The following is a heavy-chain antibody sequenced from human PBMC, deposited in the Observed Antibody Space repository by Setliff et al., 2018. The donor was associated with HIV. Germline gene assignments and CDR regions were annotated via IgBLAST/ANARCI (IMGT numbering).Heavy chain of an antibody. CDR3: ARGRVDIVVTDYLDV. Sequence: PSETLSLTCAVYGGSFSGHYWTWIRQPPGKGLEWIGEINHSGNTNYNPSLKSRVTISVDPSKNQFSLKLSSVTAADTAMYYCARGRVDIVVTDYLDVWGKGTTVTVSS. D-gene: IGHD5-12*01. V-gene: IGHV4-34*01. CDR2: INHSGNT. J-gene: IGHJ6*03. CDR1: GGSFSGHY.